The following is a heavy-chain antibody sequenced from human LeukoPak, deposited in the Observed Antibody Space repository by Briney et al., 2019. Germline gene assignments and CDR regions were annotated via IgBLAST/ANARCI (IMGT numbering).Heavy chain of an antibody. D-gene: IGHD4-17*01. J-gene: IGHJ4*02. V-gene: IGHV1-69*01. CDR3: ARAGDYGDTFDY. Sequence: GSSVKVSCKASGGTFSSYAISWVRQAPGQGLEWMGGIIPIFGTANYAQKFQGRVAITADESTSTAYMELSSLRSEDTAVYYCARAGDYGDTFDYWGQGTLVTVSS. CDR2: IIPIFGTA. CDR1: GGTFSSYA.